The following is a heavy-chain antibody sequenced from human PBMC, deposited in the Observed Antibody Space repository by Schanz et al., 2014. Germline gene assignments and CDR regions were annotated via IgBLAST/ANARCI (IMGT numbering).Heavy chain of an antibody. CDR2: IYHSGSP. D-gene: IGHD1-26*01. CDR3: ARQGDVYRLDY. J-gene: IGHJ4*02. V-gene: IGHV4-59*08. CDR1: GASISFYD. Sequence: QVQLQESGPGLVKPSETLSLTCTVSGASISFYDWNWIRQSPGKGLEWIGYIYHSGSPIYNPSLQSGVPNPITQSKTHFPRKMGSVTAADTAMYFCARQGDVYRLDYWGQGTLVTVTS.